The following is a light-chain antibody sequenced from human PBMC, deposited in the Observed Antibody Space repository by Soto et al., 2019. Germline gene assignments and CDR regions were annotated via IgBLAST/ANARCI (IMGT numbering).Light chain of an antibody. CDR3: QQYTNTNNPWM. Sequence: DIQMTQSPSSLSASVGDRVTITCLASQSISSYLNWYQQKPGKAPKLLIYAASTLQSGVASRFSGSGSGTEFTLIISGLQPDDSATYYCQQYTNTNNPWMFGQGTKVDIK. V-gene: IGKV1-39*01. J-gene: IGKJ1*01. CDR1: QSISSY. CDR2: AAS.